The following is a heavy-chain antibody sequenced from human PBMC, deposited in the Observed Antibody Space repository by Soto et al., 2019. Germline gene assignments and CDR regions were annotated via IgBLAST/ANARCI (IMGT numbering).Heavy chain of an antibody. V-gene: IGHV3-48*01. D-gene: IGHD3-9*01. CDR1: GFTFSSYS. CDR2: ISSSSSTI. Sequence: PGGSLRLSCAASGFTFSSYSMNWVRQAPGKGLEWVSYISSSSSTIYYADSVKGRFTISRDNAKNSLYLQMNSLRAEDMAVYYCARLTAYNYMDVWGIGTTVTVSS. J-gene: IGHJ6*03. CDR3: ARLTAYNYMDV.